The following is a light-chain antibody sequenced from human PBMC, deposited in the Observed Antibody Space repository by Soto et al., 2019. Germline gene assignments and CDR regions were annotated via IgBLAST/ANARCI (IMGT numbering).Light chain of an antibody. CDR1: QSLLHSNGYNY. Sequence: DIVMTQSPLSLPVTPGEPASISCRSSQSLLHSNGYNYLDWYLQKPGQSPLLLIYLGSNRASGVPDRFSDSGSGKDFTLKISRVEAEDVRIYYFMQALHGAFGHGTKVQIK. CDR3: MQALHGA. CDR2: LGS. V-gene: IGKV2-28*01. J-gene: IGKJ1*01.